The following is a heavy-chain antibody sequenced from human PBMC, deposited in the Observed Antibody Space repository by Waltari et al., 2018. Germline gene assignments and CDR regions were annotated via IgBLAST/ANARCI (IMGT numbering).Heavy chain of an antibody. CDR1: GYTFTGYY. CDR2: INPNSGGT. CDR3: ASLPLEAGSGSYYVPPDY. D-gene: IGHD3-10*01. V-gene: IGHV1-2*06. J-gene: IGHJ4*02. Sequence: QVQLVQSGAEVKKPGASVKVSCKASGYTFTGYYMHWVRQAPGQGLEWMGRINPNSGGTNYAQKFQGRVTMTRDTSISTAYMELSRLRSDDTAVYYCASLPLEAGSGSYYVPPDYWGQGTLVTVSS.